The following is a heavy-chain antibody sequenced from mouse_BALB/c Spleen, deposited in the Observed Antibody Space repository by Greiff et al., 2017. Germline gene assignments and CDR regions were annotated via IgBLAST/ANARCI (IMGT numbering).Heavy chain of an antibody. CDR1: GFSLTSYG. CDR3: ARDPIDYYAMDY. V-gene: IGHV2-5-1*01. J-gene: IGHJ4*01. CDR2: IWRGGST. Sequence: QVQLKQSGPSLVQPSQSLSITCTVSGFSLTSYGVHWVRQSPGKGLEWLGVIWRGGSTDYNAAFMSRLSITKDNSKSQVFFKMNSLQTDDTAMYYCARDPIDYYAMDYWGQGTSVTVSS.